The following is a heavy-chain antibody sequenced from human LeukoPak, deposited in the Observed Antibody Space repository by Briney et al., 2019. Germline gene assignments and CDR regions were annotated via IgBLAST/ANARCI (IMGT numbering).Heavy chain of an antibody. V-gene: IGHV1-2*02. CDR3: ARLAAAGTAWSDD. CDR1: GYTFTGYY. Sequence: ASVKVSCKASGYTFTGYYMHWVRQAPGQGLEWMGWINPSSGGTNYAQKFQGRVTMTRDTSISTAYMELSRLRSDDTAVYYCARLAAAGTAWSDDWGQGTLVTVSS. J-gene: IGHJ4*02. CDR2: INPSSGGT. D-gene: IGHD6-13*01.